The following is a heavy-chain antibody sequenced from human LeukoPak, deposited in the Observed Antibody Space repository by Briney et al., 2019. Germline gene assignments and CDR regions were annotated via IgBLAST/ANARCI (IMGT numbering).Heavy chain of an antibody. V-gene: IGHV3-66*01. CDR1: GFTVSSNY. J-gene: IGHJ4*02. CDR3: ARVSPFDY. CDR2: FYSGGST. Sequence: PGGSLRLSCVASGFTVSSNYMSWVRQAPGKGLEWLSVFYSGGSTYYADSVNGRFTMSRDNSKNTLYLQMNGPRVEDTAVYYCARVSPFDYWGQGTQVTVSS.